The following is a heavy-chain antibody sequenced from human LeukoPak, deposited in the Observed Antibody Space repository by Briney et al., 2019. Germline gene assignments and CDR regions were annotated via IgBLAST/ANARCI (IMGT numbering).Heavy chain of an antibody. CDR1: GFTFDDYA. CDR2: ISWNSGSI. V-gene: IGHV3-9*01. Sequence: GGSLRLSCAASGFTFDDYAMHWVRQAPGKGLEWVSGISWNSGSIGYADSVKGRFTIPRDNAKNSLYLQMNSLRAEDTALYYCAKDPYPGVYCTGGVCYSYFDYWGQGTLVTVSS. D-gene: IGHD2-8*02. J-gene: IGHJ4*02. CDR3: AKDPYPGVYCTGGVCYSYFDY.